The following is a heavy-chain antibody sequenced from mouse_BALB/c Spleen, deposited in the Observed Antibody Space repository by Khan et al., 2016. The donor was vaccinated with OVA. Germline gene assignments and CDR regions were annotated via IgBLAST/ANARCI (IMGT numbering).Heavy chain of an antibody. J-gene: IGHJ2*01. Sequence: EVQGVESGGGLVQPGGSLKLSCAASGFTFSSYRMSWVRQTPDKRLELVATINSNGGSTYYPDSVKGRFTISRDNAKNTLYLQMSSLKSEDTAMYYCARMARTINWGQGTTLTVSS. CDR2: INSNGGST. CDR1: GFTFSSYR. V-gene: IGHV5-6-3*01. CDR3: ARMARTIN.